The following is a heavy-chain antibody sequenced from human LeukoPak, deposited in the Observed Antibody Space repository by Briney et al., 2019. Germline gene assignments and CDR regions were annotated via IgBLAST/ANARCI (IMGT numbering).Heavy chain of an antibody. CDR2: IYYSGST. J-gene: IGHJ5*02. CDR3: ARGVDIVVVPAAISGSVYWFDP. V-gene: IGHV4-30-4*08. D-gene: IGHD2-2*02. Sequence: PSQTLSLTCTVSGGSISSGDYYWSWIRQPPGKGLEWIGDIYYSGSTYYNPSLKSRFTISVDTSKNQFSLKLSSVTAADTAVYYCARGVDIVVVPAAISGSVYWFDPWGQGTLVTVSS. CDR1: GGSISSGDYY.